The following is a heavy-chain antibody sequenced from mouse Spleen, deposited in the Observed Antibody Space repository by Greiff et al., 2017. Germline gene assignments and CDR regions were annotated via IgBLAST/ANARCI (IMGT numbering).Heavy chain of an antibody. D-gene: IGHD2-5*01. CDR1: GFNIKDYY. CDR3: ARFGPAYYSNIPYYYAMDY. J-gene: IGHJ4*01. V-gene: IGHV14-2*01. Sequence: VQLKESGAELVKPGASVKLSCTASGFNIKDYYMHWVKQRTEQGLEWIGRIDPEDGETKYAPKFQGKATITADTSSNTAYLQLSSLTSEDTAVYYCARFGPAYYSNIPYYYAMDYWGQGTSVTVSS. CDR2: IDPEDGET.